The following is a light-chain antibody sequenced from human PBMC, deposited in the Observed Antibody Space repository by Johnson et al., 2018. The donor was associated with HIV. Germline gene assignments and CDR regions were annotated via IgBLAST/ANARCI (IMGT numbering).Light chain of an antibody. CDR3: ATWDDSLSAYV. J-gene: IGLJ1*01. Sequence: QPVLTQPPSVSAAPGQRVTISCSGSSSNIGNNSVSWYQQLPGAAPKLLIYDNSQRPSGIPDRFSGSKSGTSATLAIPGLQAGDEADYSCATWDDSLSAYVFGTGTRVTVL. V-gene: IGLV1-51*01. CDR1: SSNIGNNS. CDR2: DNS.